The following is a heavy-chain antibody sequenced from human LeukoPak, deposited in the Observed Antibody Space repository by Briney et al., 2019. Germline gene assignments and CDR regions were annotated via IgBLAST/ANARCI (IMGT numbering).Heavy chain of an antibody. Sequence: SVKVSCKASGGTFSSYAISWVRQAPGQGLEWMGRIIPIFGTANYAQKFQGRVTITTDESTSTAYMELSSLRSEDTAVYYCASLSGYSSSWSDFDYWGQGTLVSVSS. V-gene: IGHV1-69*05. CDR3: ASLSGYSSSWSDFDY. CDR1: GGTFSSYA. D-gene: IGHD6-13*01. CDR2: IIPIFGTA. J-gene: IGHJ4*02.